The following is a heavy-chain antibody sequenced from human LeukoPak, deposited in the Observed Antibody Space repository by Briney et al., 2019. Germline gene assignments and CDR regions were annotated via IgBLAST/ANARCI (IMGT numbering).Heavy chain of an antibody. D-gene: IGHD1-7*01. CDR3: AKDERNWNYNLASQTYD. J-gene: IGHJ4*02. V-gene: IGHV3-23*01. CDR1: GFTFGDYA. Sequence: PGGSLRFSCTSSGFTFGDYAMYWFRQAPGKGLEWVSAISGSGVSTYYADSVKGRFTVSRDNSKNTLYLQMSSLRAEDTAVYYCAKDERNWNYNLASQTYDWGQGTLVTVSS. CDR2: ISGSGVST.